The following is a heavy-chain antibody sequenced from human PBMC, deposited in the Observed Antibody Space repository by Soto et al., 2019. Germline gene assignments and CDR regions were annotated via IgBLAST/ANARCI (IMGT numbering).Heavy chain of an antibody. Sequence: PSETLSLTCAVSGGSISSSNWWSWVRQPPGKGLEWIGEIYHSGSTNYNPSLKSRVTISVDKSKNQFSLKLSSVTAADTAVYYCARAHPMVRGVTDYWGQGTLVTVSS. CDR3: ARAHPMVRGVTDY. J-gene: IGHJ4*02. CDR2: IYHSGST. CDR1: GGSISSSNW. V-gene: IGHV4-4*02. D-gene: IGHD3-10*01.